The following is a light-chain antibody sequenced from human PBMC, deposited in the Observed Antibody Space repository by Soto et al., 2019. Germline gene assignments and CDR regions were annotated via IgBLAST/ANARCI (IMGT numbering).Light chain of an antibody. Sequence: QSVLTQPASASGSPGESITISWTGNSSESGRYNFVSWYQQHPGKAPKLLVYEVTNRPSGVSNRFSGSKSGNTASLTIFGLQTEDEADYYCSSYTSVTTFVVFGTGTKLTVL. J-gene: IGLJ1*01. V-gene: IGLV2-14*01. CDR1: SSESGRYNF. CDR2: EVT. CDR3: SSYTSVTTFVV.